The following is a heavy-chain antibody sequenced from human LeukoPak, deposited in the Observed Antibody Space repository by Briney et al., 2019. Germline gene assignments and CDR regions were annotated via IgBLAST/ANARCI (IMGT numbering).Heavy chain of an antibody. CDR2: ISGSGTST. CDR1: GFTFSNYA. CDR3: AKPYYHDDSGS. J-gene: IGHJ5*02. Sequence: PGGSLRLSCAASGFTFSNYAMSWVRQTPGKGLEWVSAISGSGTSTYYADSVKGRFTISRDNSKNTLYLQMSGLRAEDTAIYYCAKPYYHDDSGSWGQGTRVTVSS. V-gene: IGHV3-23*01. D-gene: IGHD3-22*01.